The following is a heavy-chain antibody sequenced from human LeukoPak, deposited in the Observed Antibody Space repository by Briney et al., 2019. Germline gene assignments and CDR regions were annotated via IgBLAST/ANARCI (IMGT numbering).Heavy chain of an antibody. J-gene: IGHJ4*02. D-gene: IGHD5-12*01. CDR1: GYTLTELS. V-gene: IGHV1-24*01. CDR3: ATVARGGYSGYDYRDYFDY. CDR2: FDPEDGET. Sequence: ASVKLCFYFSGYTLTELSMYRGRDAHGPGHGRMGGFDPEDGETIDAQKFQGRVTMTEDTSTDTAYMELSSLRSEDTAVYYCATVARGGYSGYDYRDYFDYWGQGTLVTVSS.